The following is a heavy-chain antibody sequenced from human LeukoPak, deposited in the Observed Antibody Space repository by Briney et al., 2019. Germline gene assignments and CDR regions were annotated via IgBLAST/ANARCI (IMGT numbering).Heavy chain of an antibody. CDR2: IYYSGST. Sequence: GSLRLSCAASGFTFSDYYMSWIRQPPGKGLEWIGSIYYSGSTYYNPSLKSRVTISVDTSKNQFSLKLSSVTAADTAVYYCATQVGPYYFDYWGQGTLVTVSS. V-gene: IGHV4-38-2*01. CDR1: GFTFSDYY. D-gene: IGHD1-26*01. J-gene: IGHJ4*02. CDR3: ATQVGPYYFDY.